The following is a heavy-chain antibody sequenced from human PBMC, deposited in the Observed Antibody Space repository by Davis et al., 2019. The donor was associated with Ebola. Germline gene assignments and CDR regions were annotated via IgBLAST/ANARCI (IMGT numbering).Heavy chain of an antibody. V-gene: IGHV3-7*01. CDR2: IKQDGSGK. Sequence: GESLKISCVASGFTFSSYWMSWVRQAPGKGLEWVANIKQDGSGKYYVDSVKGRFTISRDNAKNSLYLQMNSLRAEDTAVYYCARERAAAYFDYWGQGTLVTVSS. CDR1: GFTFSSYW. J-gene: IGHJ4*02. D-gene: IGHD6-13*01. CDR3: ARERAAAYFDY.